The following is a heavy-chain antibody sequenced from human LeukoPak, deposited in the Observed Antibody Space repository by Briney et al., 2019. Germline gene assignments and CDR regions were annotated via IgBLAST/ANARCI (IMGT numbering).Heavy chain of an antibody. CDR1: GFTFINYA. V-gene: IGHV3-23*01. J-gene: IGHJ4*02. D-gene: IGHD2-15*01. Sequence: RGGSLRLSCAASGFTFINYAMTWVRQAPGKGLEWVSAISGSGGSTYYADSGKGRFTISRDNSKNTLYLQMNRLRAEDTAVYYCAKASGSWQFDYWGQGTLVTVSS. CDR2: ISGSGGST. CDR3: AKASGSWQFDY.